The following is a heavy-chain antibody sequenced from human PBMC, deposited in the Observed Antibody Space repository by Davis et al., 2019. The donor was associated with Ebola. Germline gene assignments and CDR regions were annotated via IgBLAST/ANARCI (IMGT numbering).Heavy chain of an antibody. J-gene: IGHJ4*02. CDR1: GYTFTSYG. D-gene: IGHD5-18*01. CDR2: ISAYNGNT. CDR3: ARSLGYSYGVDY. V-gene: IGHV1-18*04. Sequence: ASVKVSCKASGYTFTSYGISWVRQAPGQGLEWMGWISAYNGNTNYAQKLQGRVTMTTDTSTSTVYMELSSLRSEDTAVYYCARSLGYSYGVDYWGQGTLVTVSS.